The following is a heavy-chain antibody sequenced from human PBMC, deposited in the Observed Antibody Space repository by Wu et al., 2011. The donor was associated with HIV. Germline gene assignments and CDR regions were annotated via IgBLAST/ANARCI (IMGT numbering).Heavy chain of an antibody. CDR3: AHGSGSWYYFDY. D-gene: IGHD3-10*01. Sequence: QVQLVQSGAEVKKPGASVKVSCEASGYSFTDHHIHWVRQAPGQGLEWLGWISAYNGDTNYAQKLQGRVTMTTDTSTSTAYMELRSLRFDDTAVYYCAHGSGSWYYFDYWGQGTLVTVSS. V-gene: IGHV1-18*04. CDR1: GYSFTDHH. CDR2: ISAYNGDT. J-gene: IGHJ4*02.